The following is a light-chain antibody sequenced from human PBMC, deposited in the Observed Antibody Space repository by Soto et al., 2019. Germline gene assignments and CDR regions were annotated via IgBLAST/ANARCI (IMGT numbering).Light chain of an antibody. CDR2: GVN. Sequence: QSALTQPASVSGSPGQSITISCTGTTSDIGGFNYVSWYQQYPGEAPKLILYGVNIRPSGVSNRFSGSKSGDTASLTISGLQAADEADFYCSSYTTSDTHVFGSGTKVPS. J-gene: IGLJ1*01. V-gene: IGLV2-14*01. CDR1: TSDIGGFNY. CDR3: SSYTTSDTHV.